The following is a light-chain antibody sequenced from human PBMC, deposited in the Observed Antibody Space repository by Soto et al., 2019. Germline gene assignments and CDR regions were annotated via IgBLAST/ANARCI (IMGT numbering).Light chain of an antibody. Sequence: DIQMTQSPSSLSASVGDRVTITCRASQSISSYLNWYQQKPGKAPKLLIYAASSLQSGVPSRFSGSGSGTDFTLTISSLQPEDVATYYCQQSYRTPPITFGQGTRLEIK. CDR1: QSISSY. CDR3: QQSYRTPPIT. V-gene: IGKV1-39*01. CDR2: AAS. J-gene: IGKJ5*01.